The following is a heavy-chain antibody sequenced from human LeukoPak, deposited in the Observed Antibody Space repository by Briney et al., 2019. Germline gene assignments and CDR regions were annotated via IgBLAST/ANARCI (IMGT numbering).Heavy chain of an antibody. D-gene: IGHD3-9*01. Sequence: GGSLRLSCAASGFTFSSYSMNWVRQAPGKGLEWVSSISSSSSYIYYADSVKGRFTISRDNAKNSLYLQMNRMRAEDTAVYYCARGYYDILTGYYRELDYWGQGTLVTVSS. CDR1: GFTFSSYS. V-gene: IGHV3-21*01. CDR3: ARGYYDILTGYYRELDY. CDR2: ISSSSSYI. J-gene: IGHJ4*02.